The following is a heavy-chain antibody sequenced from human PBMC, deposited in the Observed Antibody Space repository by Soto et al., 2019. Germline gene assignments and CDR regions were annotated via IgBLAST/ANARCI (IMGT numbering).Heavy chain of an antibody. Sequence: GXSVKVSCKASGYTFTSYGISLVRHAPGQGLEWMGWISAYNGNTNYAQKLQGRVTMTTDTSTSTAYMELRSLRYDDTAVYYCARERGRTRSLYFDYWGQGTLVTVSS. V-gene: IGHV1-18*01. CDR2: ISAYNGNT. CDR1: GYTFTSYG. D-gene: IGHD1-26*01. CDR3: ARERGRTRSLYFDY. J-gene: IGHJ4*02.